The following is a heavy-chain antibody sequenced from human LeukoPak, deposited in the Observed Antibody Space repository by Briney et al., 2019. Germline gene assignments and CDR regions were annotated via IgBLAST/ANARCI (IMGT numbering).Heavy chain of an antibody. CDR3: ARVMPLCGGTTTCLSFDY. J-gene: IGHJ4*02. CDR1: GFTVSINY. CDR2: IYSDGST. V-gene: IGHV3-66*01. D-gene: IGHD1-1*01. Sequence: GGSLRLSCAASGFTVSINYMSWARQAPGKGLEWVSVIYSDGSTDYADSVKGRFTISRDNSKNTLYLQMNSLRAEDTALYYCARVMPLCGGTTTCLSFDYWGQGTLVTVSS.